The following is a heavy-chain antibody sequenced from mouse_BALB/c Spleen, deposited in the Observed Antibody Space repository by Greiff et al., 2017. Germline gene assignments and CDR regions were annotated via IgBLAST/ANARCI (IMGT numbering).Heavy chain of an antibody. D-gene: IGHD4-1*01. CDR3: ERSGLGIAMED. CDR1: GYTFTSYD. V-gene: IGHV1S33*01. Sequence: LKHSGPELVKPGALVKISCKASGYTFTSYDINWVKQRPGQGLEWIGWIYPGDGSTKYNEKFKGKATLTADKSSSTGYMQLSSLTSEKYEVYDCERSGLGIAMEDWGQGTSVTVAA. CDR2: IYPGDGST. J-gene: IGHJ4*01.